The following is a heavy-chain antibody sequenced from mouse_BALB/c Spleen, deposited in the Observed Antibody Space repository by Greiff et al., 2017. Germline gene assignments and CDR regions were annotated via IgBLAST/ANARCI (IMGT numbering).Heavy chain of an antibody. V-gene: IGHV5-12-1*01. J-gene: IGHJ2*01. Sequence: EVKLVESGGCLVKPGGSLKLSCAASGFAFSSYDMSWVRQTPEKRLEWVAYISSGGGSTYYPDTVKGRFTISRDNAKNTLYLQMSSLKSEDTAMYYCARSFDYWGQGTTLTVSS. CDR3: ARSFDY. CDR2: ISSGGGST. CDR1: GFAFSSYD.